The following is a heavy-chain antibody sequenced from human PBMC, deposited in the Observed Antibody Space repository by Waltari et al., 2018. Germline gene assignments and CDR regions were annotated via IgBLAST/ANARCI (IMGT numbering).Heavy chain of an antibody. CDR2: ISYNESNI. J-gene: IGHJ6*02. CDR1: EFTFSSFA. D-gene: IGHD3-22*01. CDR3: ARDYCDRTNCHGMDV. V-gene: IGHV3-30*04. Sequence: QVQLVESGGGVVPPGRSLRLSCAASEFTFSSFAMHWVRQAQGKGLEWVSVISYNESNIYYVDSVKGRFTISRDNSKKMLYLQMNSLRDEDTAVYYCARDYCDRTNCHGMDVWGQGTTVTVSS.